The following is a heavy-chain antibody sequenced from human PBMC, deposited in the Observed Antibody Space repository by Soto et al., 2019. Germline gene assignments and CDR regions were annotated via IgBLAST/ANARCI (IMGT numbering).Heavy chain of an antibody. CDR1: GFTFSSYS. J-gene: IGHJ4*02. CDR2: ISSSSSYI. Sequence: GGSLRLSCAASGFTFSSYSMNWVRQGPGKGLEWVSSISSSSSYIYYADSVKGRFTISRDNAKNSLYLQMNSLRAEDTAVYYCARVNLDYGGNSGFDYWGQGTLVTVSS. CDR3: ARVNLDYGGNSGFDY. V-gene: IGHV3-21*01. D-gene: IGHD4-17*01.